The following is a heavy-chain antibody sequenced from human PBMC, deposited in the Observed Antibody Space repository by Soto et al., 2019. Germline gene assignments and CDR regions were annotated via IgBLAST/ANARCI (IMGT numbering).Heavy chain of an antibody. D-gene: IGHD3-3*01. CDR3: ARGYYDFWSGFPSMDV. CDR1: GESFTGYY. Sequence: PSETLSLTCAVYGESFTGYYWSWIRQPPGAGLEWIGEINHSGTTNYNPSLKSRVIISVDTSKNQFSLKLSSVTAADTAVYYCARGYYDFWSGFPSMDVWGKGTKVTVSS. J-gene: IGHJ6*03. CDR2: INHSGTT. V-gene: IGHV4-34*01.